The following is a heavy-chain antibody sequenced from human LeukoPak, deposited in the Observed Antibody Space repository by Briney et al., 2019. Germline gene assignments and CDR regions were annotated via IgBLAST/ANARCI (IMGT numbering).Heavy chain of an antibody. J-gene: IGHJ4*02. D-gene: IGHD1-1*01. Sequence: GGSLRLSCAASGFTFSHAWVSWVRQCPGKGLEWVGRIKSKNDGETKDYAAPVKGRFTISRDESKAEVYLHMTSLKAEDTAVYYCVGRPWNFDYWGQGTLVTVSS. CDR3: VGRPWNFDY. V-gene: IGHV3-15*01. CDR2: IKSKNDGETK. CDR1: GFTFSHAW.